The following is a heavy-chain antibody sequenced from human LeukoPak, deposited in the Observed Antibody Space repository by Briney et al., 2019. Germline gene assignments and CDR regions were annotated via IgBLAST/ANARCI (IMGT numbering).Heavy chain of an antibody. J-gene: IGHJ6*03. CDR1: GYTFTSYY. V-gene: IGHV1-46*01. D-gene: IGHD3-9*01. CDR3: ARGGDILTGSDYYYYYMDV. CDR2: INPSGGST. Sequence: GASVKVSCKASGYTFTSYYMHWVRQAPGQGLEWMGIINPSGGSTSYAQKFQGRVTMTRDTSTSTAYMELRSLRSDDTAVYYCARGGDILTGSDYYYYYMDVWGKGTTVTISS.